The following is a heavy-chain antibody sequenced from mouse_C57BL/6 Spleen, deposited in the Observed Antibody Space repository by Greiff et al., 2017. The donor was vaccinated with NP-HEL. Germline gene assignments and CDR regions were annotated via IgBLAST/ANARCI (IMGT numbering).Heavy chain of an antibody. V-gene: IGHV3-6*01. CDR1: GYSITSGYY. J-gene: IGHJ2*01. D-gene: IGHD1-1*01. Sequence: ESGPGLVKPSQSLSLTCSVTGYSITSGYYWNWIRQFPGNKLEWMGYISYDGSNNYNPSLKNRISITRDTSKNQFFLKLNSVTTEDTATYYCARADYYGSGDFDYWGQGTTLTVSS. CDR3: ARADYYGSGDFDY. CDR2: ISYDGSN.